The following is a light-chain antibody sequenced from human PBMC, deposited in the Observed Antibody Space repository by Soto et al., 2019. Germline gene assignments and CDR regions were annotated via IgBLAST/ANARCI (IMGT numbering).Light chain of an antibody. J-gene: IGLJ1*01. Sequence: QSALAQPASVSGSPGQSITISCTGTSSDNGGYNFVSWYQQHPGKAPKLMIYEVSNRPSGVSNRFSGSKSGNTASLTISGLQTEDEADYYCSSYTSSSTLEVFGPGTKLTVL. V-gene: IGLV2-14*01. CDR1: SSDNGGYNF. CDR2: EVS. CDR3: SSYTSSSTLEV.